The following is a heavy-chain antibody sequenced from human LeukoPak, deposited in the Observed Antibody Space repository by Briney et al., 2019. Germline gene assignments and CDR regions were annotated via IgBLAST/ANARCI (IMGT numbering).Heavy chain of an antibody. CDR1: GGSISSSSYY. J-gene: IGHJ6*03. CDR3: ARSSIYYAGYYYYMDV. D-gene: IGHD3-16*02. Sequence: KPSEPLSLTCTVSGGSISSSSYYWGWIRQPPGKGLEWIGSIYYSGSTYYNPSLKSRVTISVDTSKNQFSLKLSSVTAADTALYYCARSSIYYAGYYYYMDVWGKGTTVTVSS. V-gene: IGHV4-39*01. CDR2: IYYSGST.